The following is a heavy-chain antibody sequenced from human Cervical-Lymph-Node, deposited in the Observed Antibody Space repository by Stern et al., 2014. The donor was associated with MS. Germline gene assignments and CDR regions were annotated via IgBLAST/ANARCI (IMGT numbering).Heavy chain of an antibody. CDR2: ITHRGRT. CDR1: GGSLSGYY. J-gene: IGHJ5*02. Sequence: QVQLVQWGAGLLKPSETLSLTCGVSGGSLSGYYWTWIRQAPGKGLEWIGEITHRGRTNYNPSLKSRVTILVDTARNEFSLRLRSVTAADTATYFCARAGNGSSHHNWFDPWGQGTLVPVSS. CDR3: ARAGNGSSHHNWFDP. D-gene: IGHD6-13*01. V-gene: IGHV4-34*01.